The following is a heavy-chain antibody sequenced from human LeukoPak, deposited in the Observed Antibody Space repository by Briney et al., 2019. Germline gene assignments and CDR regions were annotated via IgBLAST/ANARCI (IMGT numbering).Heavy chain of an antibody. V-gene: IGHV4-39*07. CDR2: IYYSGST. CDR3: ARGLSRTYYYYYMDV. J-gene: IGHJ6*03. D-gene: IGHD3-16*01. CDR1: GGSISSSSYY. Sequence: SETLSLTCTVSGGSISSSSYYWGWIREPPGKGLEWIGSIYYSGSTYYNPSLKSRVTISVDTSKNQFSLKLSSVTAADTAVYYCARGLSRTYYYYYMDVWGKGTTVTVSS.